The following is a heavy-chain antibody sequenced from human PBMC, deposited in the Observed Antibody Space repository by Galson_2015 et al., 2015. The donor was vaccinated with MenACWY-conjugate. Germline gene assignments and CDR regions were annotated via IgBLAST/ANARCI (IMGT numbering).Heavy chain of an antibody. CDR3: ARPASGHSSSCDY. CDR1: GFTFTTNW. Sequence: SGAEVKKPGESLKISCKGSGFTFTTNWIGWVRQMPGKGPEWMGMIYPDDSDTRYSPSFQGQVTISVDKSISTAYLQWSSLKASDTAMYYCARPASGHSSSCDYWGQGTLVTVSS. V-gene: IGHV5-51*03. J-gene: IGHJ4*02. CDR2: IYPDDSDT. D-gene: IGHD6-13*01.